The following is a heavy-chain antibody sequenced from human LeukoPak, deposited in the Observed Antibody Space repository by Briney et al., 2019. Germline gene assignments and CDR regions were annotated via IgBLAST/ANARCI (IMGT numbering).Heavy chain of an antibody. D-gene: IGHD3-22*01. CDR1: GGPISSSNW. CDR2: IYHSGST. V-gene: IGHV4-4*02. Sequence: SETLSLTCAVSGGPISSSNWWSWVRQLPGQGLEWIGEIYHSGSTNYNPSLKSRVTISVDKSKNQFSLKLSSVTAADTAEYYCARDSMDSSGYFWFDPWGQGTLVTVSS. CDR3: ARDSMDSSGYFWFDP. J-gene: IGHJ5*02.